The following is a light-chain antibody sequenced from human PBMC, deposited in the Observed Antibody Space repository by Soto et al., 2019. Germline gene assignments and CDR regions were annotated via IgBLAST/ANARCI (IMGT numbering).Light chain of an antibody. J-gene: IGKJ1*01. CDR3: QQSSSTPRT. CDR1: QSITTY. Sequence: DIQMTQSPSSLSASIGDRVTLTCRASQSITTYLNWYQQKPGTAPKLLIYGASRLHSGFPSRFSGSGSGSDFTLTISDLQPEDFATYYCQQSSSTPRTFGQGTKVDIQ. V-gene: IGKV1-39*01. CDR2: GAS.